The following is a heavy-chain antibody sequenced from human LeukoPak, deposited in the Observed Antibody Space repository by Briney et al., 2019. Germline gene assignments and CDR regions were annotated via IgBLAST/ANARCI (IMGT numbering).Heavy chain of an antibody. J-gene: IGHJ3*02. CDR3: ARSYCSSTSCYAVGAFDI. CDR1: GGSISRSSYY. V-gene: IGHV4-39*01. D-gene: IGHD2-2*01. CDR2: IYYSGST. Sequence: PSETLSLTCTVSGGSISRSSYYWGWIRQPPGKGLEWIGSIYYSGSTYYNPSLKSRVSISVDTSKNQFSVKLSSVTAADTAVYYCARSYCSSTSCYAVGAFDIWGQGTMVTVSS.